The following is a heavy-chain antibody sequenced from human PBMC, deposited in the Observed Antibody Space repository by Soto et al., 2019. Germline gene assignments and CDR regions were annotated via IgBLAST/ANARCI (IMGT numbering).Heavy chain of an antibody. CDR1: GGSISSGGYY. J-gene: IGHJ5*02. CDR3: ARGLVVVAASALLNWFDP. Sequence: SETLSLTCTVSGGSISSGGYYWSWIRQHPGKGLEWIGYIYYSGSTYYNPSLKSRVTISVDTSKNQFSLELSSVTAADTAVYYCARGLVVVAASALLNWFDPWGQGTLVTVSS. D-gene: IGHD2-15*01. CDR2: IYYSGST. V-gene: IGHV4-31*03.